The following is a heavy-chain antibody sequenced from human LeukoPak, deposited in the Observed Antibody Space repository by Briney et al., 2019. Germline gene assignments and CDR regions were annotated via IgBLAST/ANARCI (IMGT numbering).Heavy chain of an antibody. CDR3: ASAVGVEIAFDI. Sequence: SETLSLTCTVSGGSISSYYWSWIRQPPGKGLEWIGYIYYSGSTNYNPSLKSRVTISVDTSKNQFSLKLGSVTAADTAVYYCASAVGVEIAFDIWGQGTMVTVSS. CDR1: GGSISSYY. CDR2: IYYSGST. D-gene: IGHD2-15*01. V-gene: IGHV4-59*01. J-gene: IGHJ3*02.